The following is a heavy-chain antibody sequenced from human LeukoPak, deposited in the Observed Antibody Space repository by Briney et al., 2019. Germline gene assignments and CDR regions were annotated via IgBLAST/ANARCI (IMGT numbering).Heavy chain of an antibody. V-gene: IGHV3-48*03. J-gene: IGHJ4*02. CDR1: GFTFSSYE. Sequence: GGSLRLSCAASGFTFSSYEMNWVRQAPGKGLEWVSYISSSGSTIYYADSVKGRFTISRDNSKNTLYLQMNSLRAEDTAVYYCATYRQVLLPFESWGQGTLVTVSS. CDR3: ATYRQVLLPFES. D-gene: IGHD2-8*02. CDR2: ISSSGSTI.